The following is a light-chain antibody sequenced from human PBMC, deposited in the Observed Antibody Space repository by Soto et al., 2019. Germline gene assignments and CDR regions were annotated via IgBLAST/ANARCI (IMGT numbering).Light chain of an antibody. V-gene: IGKV1-13*02. Sequence: AIQLTQSPSSLSASVGDIVTITCRTSQGISNALAWYQQIPGKPPKLLIYDASTLESGVPSRFSGSGSGTDFTLTISSLQPGDFATYYCQQFNGFPTFGQGTRLEIQ. J-gene: IGKJ5*01. CDR2: DAS. CDR1: QGISNA. CDR3: QQFNGFPT.